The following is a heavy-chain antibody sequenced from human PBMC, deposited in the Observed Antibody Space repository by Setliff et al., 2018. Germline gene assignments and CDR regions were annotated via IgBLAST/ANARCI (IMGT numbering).Heavy chain of an antibody. Sequence: PSETLSLTCAVYGGSFSGYYWSWIRQPPGKRLEWIGLIYTSGSTNYNPSLKSRVTISVDTSKNQFSLKLTSVTAADTAVYYCARTGSARWYVPDYWGQGTLVTVSS. J-gene: IGHJ4*02. CDR2: IYTSGST. CDR3: ARTGSARWYVPDY. CDR1: GGSFSGYY. V-gene: IGHV4-59*10. D-gene: IGHD2-2*01.